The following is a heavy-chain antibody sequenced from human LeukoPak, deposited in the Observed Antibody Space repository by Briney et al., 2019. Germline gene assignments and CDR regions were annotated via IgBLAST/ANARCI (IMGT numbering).Heavy chain of an antibody. D-gene: IGHD3-10*01. V-gene: IGHV3-48*03. J-gene: IGHJ4*02. CDR2: ISSSGSTI. CDR3: ARDTITMVRGARSFDC. Sequence: GGSLRLSCAASGFTFSSYEMNWVRQAPGKGLEWVSYISSSGSTIYYADSVKGRFTISRDNAKNSLYLQMNSLRAEDTAVYYCARDTITMVRGARSFDCWGQGTLVTVSS. CDR1: GFTFSSYE.